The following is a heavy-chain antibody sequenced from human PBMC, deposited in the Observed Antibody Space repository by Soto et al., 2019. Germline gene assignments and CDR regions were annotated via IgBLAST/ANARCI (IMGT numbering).Heavy chain of an antibody. V-gene: IGHV4-34*01. CDR1: GGSFSGYY. CDR3: ASRGGNSAEWNWFDP. Sequence: QVQLQQWGAGLLKPSETLSLTCAVYGGSFSGYYWSWIRQPPGKGLEWIGEINHSGSTNYNPSLKSRVTIAVDTSKNQFSLTLSSVTAADTAVYYCASRGGNSAEWNWFDPWGQGTLVTVSS. D-gene: IGHD1-26*01. CDR2: INHSGST. J-gene: IGHJ5*02.